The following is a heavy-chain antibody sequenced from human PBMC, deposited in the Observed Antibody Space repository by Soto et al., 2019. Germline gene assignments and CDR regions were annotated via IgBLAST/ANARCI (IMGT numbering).Heavy chain of an antibody. CDR2: ISWNSGSI. CDR3: AKDSGGGVGLFDF. J-gene: IGHJ4*02. V-gene: IGHV3-9*01. CDR1: GFTFDDHA. Sequence: EVQLVESGGGLVQPGRSLRLSCAASGFTFDDHAMHWVRQGPGKGLEWVSGISWNSGSIGYADSVKGRFTISRDNAKKSLDMEMNSLRTEDTAVYFCAKDSGGGVGLFDFCGQGTLVTASS. D-gene: IGHD3-16*01.